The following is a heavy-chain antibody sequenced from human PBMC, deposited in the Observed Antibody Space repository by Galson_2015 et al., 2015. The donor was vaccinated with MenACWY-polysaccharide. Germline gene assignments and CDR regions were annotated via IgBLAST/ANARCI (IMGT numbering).Heavy chain of an antibody. CDR3: ARDPKQKAXTVPTGXFDY. D-gene: IGHD4-17*01. Sequence: SVKVSCKASGYTFTTYAMNWVRQAPGQGLEWMGGINTNTGNPTYAQGFTGRFVFSLDASVSTAYLQISSLKAEDTAVYYCARDPKQKAXTVPTGXFDYWXQGTLXTVSS. CDR2: INTNTGNP. V-gene: IGHV7-4-1*02. J-gene: IGHJ4*02. CDR1: GYTFTTYA.